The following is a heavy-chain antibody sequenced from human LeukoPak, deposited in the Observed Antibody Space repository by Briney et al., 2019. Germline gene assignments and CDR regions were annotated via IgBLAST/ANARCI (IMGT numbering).Heavy chain of an antibody. V-gene: IGHV1-2*02. J-gene: IGHJ4*02. CDR3: ARENWYYDY. CDR2: IYPDNGGT. Sequence: ASVKVSCKASGGTFSSHAISWVRQAPGQGLEWMGWIYPDNGGTHYAQKFQGRVTMTRDTSISTVYMELSSLRSDDTAIYYCARENWYYDYWGQGTLVTVSS. CDR1: GGTFSSHA. D-gene: IGHD1-1*01.